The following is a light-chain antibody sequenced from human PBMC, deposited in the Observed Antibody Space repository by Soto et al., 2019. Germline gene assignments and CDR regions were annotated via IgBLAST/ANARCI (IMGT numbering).Light chain of an antibody. V-gene: IGKV3-15*01. J-gene: IGKJ4*01. Sequence: EIVMTQSPATLSVSPGERATLSCRASQSVRSNLAWYQQNPGQAPRLLIYGASTRATGIPARFSGSGSGTEFNLTISSLQSEDFAVYYCQQYNNWPPLTFGGGTKVEIK. CDR1: QSVRSN. CDR3: QQYNNWPPLT. CDR2: GAS.